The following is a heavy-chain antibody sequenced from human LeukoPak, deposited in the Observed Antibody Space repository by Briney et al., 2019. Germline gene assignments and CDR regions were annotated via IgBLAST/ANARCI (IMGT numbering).Heavy chain of an antibody. D-gene: IGHD4-17*01. J-gene: IGHJ4*02. CDR1: GGSISGSTYY. Sequence: SETLPLTCTVSGGSISGSTYYWGWIRQPPGKGLEWIGSIYYSGSTYYDPSLKSRVTISVDKSNNQFSLKLTSVTAADTAVYYCASGHDSGPYWGQGTLVTVSS. CDR3: ASGHDSGPY. CDR2: IYYSGST. V-gene: IGHV4-39*07.